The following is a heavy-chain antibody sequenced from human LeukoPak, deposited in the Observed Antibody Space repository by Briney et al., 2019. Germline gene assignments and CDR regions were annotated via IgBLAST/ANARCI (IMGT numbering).Heavy chain of an antibody. CDR2: INPNSGGT. CDR3: ARGRYSYGLVYYYYMDV. V-gene: IGHV1-2*02. D-gene: IGHD5-18*01. Sequence: GASVKVSCKASGYTFTGYYMHWVRQAPGQGLEWMGWINPNSGGTNYAQKFQGRVTMTRDTSISTAYMELSRLRSVDTAVYYCARGRYSYGLVYYYYMDVWGKGTTVTVSS. CDR1: GYTFTGYY. J-gene: IGHJ6*03.